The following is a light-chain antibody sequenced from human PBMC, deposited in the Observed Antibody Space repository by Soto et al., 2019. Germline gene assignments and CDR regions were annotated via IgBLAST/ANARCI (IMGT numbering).Light chain of an antibody. CDR1: QSVSSSY. CDR2: DAS. J-gene: IGKJ3*01. Sequence: EIVLTQSPGTLSFSPGGRAPPSRRASQSVSSSYLAWYQQRPGQAPRLLIYDASNRATGIPARFSGSGSGTDFTLTISSLEPEDFAVYYCQHRNNRPFSFGPGTKVDIK. CDR3: QHRNNRPFS. V-gene: IGKV3-11*01.